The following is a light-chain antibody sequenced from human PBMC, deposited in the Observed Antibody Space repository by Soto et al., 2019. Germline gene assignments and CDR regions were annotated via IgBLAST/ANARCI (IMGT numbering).Light chain of an antibody. J-gene: IGLJ1*01. CDR2: EVN. Sequence: QSVLTQPPSVSGSPGQSVTISRTGTSSDAGSYNRLSWYQQAPGTAPKLIMYEVNTRPSGVPDRFSGSESGSTASLPISGLLAADEANYYSNLYIRGRTYVFATRSKVT. CDR3: NLYIRGRTYV. V-gene: IGLV2-18*01. CDR1: SSDAGSYNR.